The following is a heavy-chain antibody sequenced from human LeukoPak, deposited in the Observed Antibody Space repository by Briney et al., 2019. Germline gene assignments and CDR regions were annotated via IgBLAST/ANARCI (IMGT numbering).Heavy chain of an antibody. CDR3: ARRLTNSQDLDY. Sequence: ASVKVSCKASGYTFTGHYMYWVRQAPGQGLEWMGWINPNSGDTNYAQKFQGRVTMTRDTSISTAYMDLNRLTSDDTAVYYCARRLTNSQDLDYWGQGTLVTVSS. D-gene: IGHD2-8*01. V-gene: IGHV1-2*02. J-gene: IGHJ4*02. CDR2: INPNSGDT. CDR1: GYTFTGHY.